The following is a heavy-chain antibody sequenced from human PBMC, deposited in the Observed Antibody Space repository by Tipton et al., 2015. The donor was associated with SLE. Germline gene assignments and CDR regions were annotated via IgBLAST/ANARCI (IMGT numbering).Heavy chain of an antibody. CDR2: ISSNGGST. J-gene: IGHJ3*02. CDR1: GVTFSSYA. V-gene: IGHV3-64*02. D-gene: IGHD5-12*01. Sequence: GSLRLSCEDSGVTFSSYAMHWVRQAPGKGLEYVSAISSNGGSTYYADSVKGRFTISRDNSKNTLYLQMGSLRAEDMAVYYCAGYSGYVDAFDIWGQGTMGTVSS. CDR3: AGYSGYVDAFDI.